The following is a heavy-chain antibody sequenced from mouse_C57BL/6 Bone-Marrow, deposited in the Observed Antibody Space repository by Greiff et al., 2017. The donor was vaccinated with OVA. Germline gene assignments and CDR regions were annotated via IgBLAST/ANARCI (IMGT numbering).Heavy chain of an antibody. CDR3: ARDDGQYYYAMDY. CDR2: IYPGSGNT. V-gene: IGHV1-76*01. J-gene: IGHJ4*01. CDR1: GYTFTDYY. Sequence: QVQLQQSGAELVRPGASVKLSCKASGYTFTDYYINWVKQRPGQGLEWIARIYPGSGNTYYNEKFKGKATLTAEKSSSTAYMQLSSLTSEDSAVYFCARDDGQYYYAMDYWGQGTSVTVSS. D-gene: IGHD2-12*01.